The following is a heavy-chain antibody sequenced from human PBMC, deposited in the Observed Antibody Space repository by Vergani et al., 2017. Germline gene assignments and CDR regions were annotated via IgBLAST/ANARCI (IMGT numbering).Heavy chain of an antibody. J-gene: IGHJ6*02. Sequence: QVQLVQSGAEVKKPGASVKVSCKASGYTFTGYYMHWVRQAPGQGLEWMGRINPNSGGTNYAQKFQGRVTMTRDTSISTAYMELSRLRSDDTAVYYCARDYYDSSGYDYYYGMDVWGQGTTVTVSS. D-gene: IGHD3-22*01. CDR3: ARDYYDSSGYDYYYGMDV. CDR2: INPNSGGT. CDR1: GYTFTGYY. V-gene: IGHV1-2*02.